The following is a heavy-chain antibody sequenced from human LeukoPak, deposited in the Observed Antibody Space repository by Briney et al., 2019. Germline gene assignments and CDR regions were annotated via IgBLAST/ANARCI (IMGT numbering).Heavy chain of an antibody. CDR2: IYYSGST. CDR3: ARHEGSGSYFVY. J-gene: IGHJ4*02. Sequence: SETLSLTCTVSGGSISSYYWSWIRQPPGKGLGWIGYIYYSGSTNYNPSLKSRVTISVDTSKNQFSLKLSSVTAADTAVYYCARHEGSGSYFVYWGQGTLVTVSS. V-gene: IGHV4-59*08. D-gene: IGHD1-26*01. CDR1: GGSISSYY.